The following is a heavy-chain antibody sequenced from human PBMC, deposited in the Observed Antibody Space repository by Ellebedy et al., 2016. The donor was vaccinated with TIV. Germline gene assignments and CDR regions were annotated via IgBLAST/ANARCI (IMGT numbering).Heavy chain of an antibody. Sequence: AASVKVSCKASGYTFTGYYIHWVRQAPGQGLEWMAWINPNNGDTAFAQSLQGRVTMTTDTSISTAYMELSSLTSDDTAVYYCAREDLLPSSSSHHYGIDVWGQGTTVTVSS. J-gene: IGHJ6*02. D-gene: IGHD6-6*01. CDR2: INPNNGDT. V-gene: IGHV1-2*02. CDR3: AREDLLPSSSSHHYGIDV. CDR1: GYTFTGYY.